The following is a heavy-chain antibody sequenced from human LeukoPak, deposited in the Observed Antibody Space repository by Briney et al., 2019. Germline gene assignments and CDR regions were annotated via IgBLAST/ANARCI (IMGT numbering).Heavy chain of an antibody. D-gene: IGHD3-3*01. V-gene: IGHV4-59*08. Sequence: SETLSLTCTVSGDSISSYYWSWIRQPPGKGLEWIGYIYYSGSTNYNPSLKGRVTISVDTSKNQFSLKLSSVTAADTAVYYCARGGVGAFDIWGQGTMVTVSS. J-gene: IGHJ3*02. CDR3: ARGGVGAFDI. CDR2: IYYSGST. CDR1: GDSISSYY.